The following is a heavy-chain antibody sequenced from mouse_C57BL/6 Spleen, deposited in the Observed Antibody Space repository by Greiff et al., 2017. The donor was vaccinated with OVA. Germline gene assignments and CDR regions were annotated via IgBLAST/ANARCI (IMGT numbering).Heavy chain of an antibody. Sequence: EVKLVESGGGLVKPGGSLKLSCAASGFTFSSYGMSWVRQTPDKRLEWVATISSGGSYTYYPDSVKGRFTISRDNAKNTLYLQMSSLKSEDTAMYYCARVNGSRGTWFAYWGQGTLVTVSA. CDR3: ARVNGSRGTWFAY. V-gene: IGHV5-6*03. D-gene: IGHD1-1*01. CDR2: ISSGGSYT. CDR1: GFTFSSYG. J-gene: IGHJ3*01.